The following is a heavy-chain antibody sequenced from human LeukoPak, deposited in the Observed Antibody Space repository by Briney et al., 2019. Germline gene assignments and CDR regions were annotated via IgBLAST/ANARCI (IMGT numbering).Heavy chain of an antibody. CDR1: GFTFSSYG. J-gene: IGHJ4*02. V-gene: IGHV3-33*06. CDR2: IWYDGSNK. D-gene: IGHD2-8*01. Sequence: GGSLRLSCAASGFTFSSYGMHWVRQAPGKELEWVAVIWYDGSNKYYADSVKGRFTISRDNSKNTLYLQMNSLRAEDTAVYYCAKDGLGYCTNAICYNFDYWGQGTLVTVSS. CDR3: AKDGLGYCTNAICYNFDY.